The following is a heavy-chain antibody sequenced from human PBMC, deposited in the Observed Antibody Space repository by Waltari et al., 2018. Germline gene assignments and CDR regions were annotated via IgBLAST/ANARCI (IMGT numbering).Heavy chain of an antibody. CDR3: ARDSDVGFDR. J-gene: IGHJ5*02. CDR2: IKQDASEK. CDR1: GFTFSNSW. Sequence: EVQLVESGGGLVQPGGSLRLSCAASGFTFSNSWMSWVRQAPGKGLEGGANIKQDASEKYYVDSVKGRFTISRDNAKNLLFLQMNTLRVEDTAVYYCARDSDVGFDRWGQGTLVTVSS. V-gene: IGHV3-7*01.